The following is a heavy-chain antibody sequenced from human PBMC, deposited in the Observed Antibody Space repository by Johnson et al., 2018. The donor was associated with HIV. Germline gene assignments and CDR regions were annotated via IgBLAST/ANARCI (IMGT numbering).Heavy chain of an antibody. Sequence: QVQLVESGGGVVQPGRSLRLPCAASGFTFSSYAIHWVLQAPGKGLEWVAVISYDGSNKYYADSVKGRFTISRDNSKNTLYLQMNSLRAEDTAVYYCAREGGDGYSPSAFDIWGQGTMVTVSS. J-gene: IGHJ3*02. CDR3: AREGGDGYSPSAFDI. CDR1: GFTFSSYA. D-gene: IGHD5-24*01. V-gene: IGHV3-30*04. CDR2: ISYDGSNK.